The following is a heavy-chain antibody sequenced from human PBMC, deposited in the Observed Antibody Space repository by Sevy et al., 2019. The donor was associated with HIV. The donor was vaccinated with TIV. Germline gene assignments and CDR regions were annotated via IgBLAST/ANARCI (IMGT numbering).Heavy chain of an antibody. Sequence: SETLSLTCTVSGGSVSSGSYYWGWIRQPPGKGLEWIGYIYYSGSTNYNPSLKSRVTISVDTSKNQFSLKLSSVTAADTAVYYCARMRSGDYSYYYYYGMDVWGQGTTVTVSS. D-gene: IGHD4-17*01. V-gene: IGHV4-61*01. CDR3: ARMRSGDYSYYYYYGMDV. CDR1: GGSVSSGSYY. J-gene: IGHJ6*02. CDR2: IYYSGST.